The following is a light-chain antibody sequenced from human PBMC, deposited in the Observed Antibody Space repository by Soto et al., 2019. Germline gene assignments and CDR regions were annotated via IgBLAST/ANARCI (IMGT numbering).Light chain of an antibody. CDR2: DVS. Sequence: QSALTQPRSVSGSPGQSVTISCTGTSGDVGDYNYVSWYEQRPGKAPKVMIYDVSRRPSGAPDRFSGSKSGNTASLTISGLQAEDEADYYCCSYAGSYTWVFGGGTKVTVL. V-gene: IGLV2-11*01. CDR3: CSYAGSYTWV. CDR1: SGDVGDYNY. J-gene: IGLJ3*02.